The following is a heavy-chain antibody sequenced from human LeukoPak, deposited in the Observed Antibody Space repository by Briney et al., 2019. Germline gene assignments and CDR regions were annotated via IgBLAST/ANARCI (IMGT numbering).Heavy chain of an antibody. D-gene: IGHD5-18*01. V-gene: IGHV3-33*01. CDR2: IWYDGSNK. CDR1: GFTFSTYA. Sequence: GGSLRLSCAASGFTFSTYAMHWVRQAPGKGLEWVAVIWYDGSNKYYADSVKGRFTISRDNSKNTLFLQMNSLRAEDTAVYYCARAQLEQLWLLFDYWGQGTLVTVSS. J-gene: IGHJ4*02. CDR3: ARAQLEQLWLLFDY.